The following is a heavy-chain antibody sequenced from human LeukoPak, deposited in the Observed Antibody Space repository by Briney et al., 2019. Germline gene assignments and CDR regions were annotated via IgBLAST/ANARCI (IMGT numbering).Heavy chain of an antibody. D-gene: IGHD4/OR15-4a*01. Sequence: PSETLSLTCTVSGGSISSGDYYWSWIRQPPGKGLEWIGYIYYSGSTYYNPSLKGRVTISVDTSKNQFSLKLSSVTAADTAVYYCARDCNGRDGCGGAFDIWGQGTMVTVSS. J-gene: IGHJ3*02. CDR3: ARDCNGRDGCGGAFDI. CDR2: IYYSGST. V-gene: IGHV4-30-4*01. CDR1: GGSISSGDYY.